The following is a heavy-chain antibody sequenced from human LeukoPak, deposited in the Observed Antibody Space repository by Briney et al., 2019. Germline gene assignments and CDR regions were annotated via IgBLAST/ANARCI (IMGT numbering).Heavy chain of an antibody. J-gene: IGHJ4*02. CDR1: GFIFSSYS. CDR3: ARVGSGSYYPDY. CDR2: ISSSSTTM. V-gene: IGHV3-48*02. D-gene: IGHD1-26*01. Sequence: PGGSPRLSCVASGFIFSSYSMNWVRQAPGKGLEWVSHISSSSTTMHHADSVKGRFTISRDNAKNSLYLQMNSLRDEDTAVYYCARVGSGSYYPDYWGQGTLVTVSS.